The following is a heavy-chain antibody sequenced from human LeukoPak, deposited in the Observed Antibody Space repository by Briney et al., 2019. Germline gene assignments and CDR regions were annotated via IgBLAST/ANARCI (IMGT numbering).Heavy chain of an antibody. V-gene: IGHV4-38-2*02. Sequence: SETLSLTCTVSGYSIGSGYYWGWIRQPPGKGLEWIGSIYHSGSTYYNPSLKSRVTISVDTSKNQFSLKLSSVTAADTAVYYCARMYYYGSGSYFDPWGQGTLVTVSS. CDR3: ARMYYYGSGSYFDP. D-gene: IGHD3-10*01. CDR2: IYHSGST. CDR1: GYSIGSGYY. J-gene: IGHJ5*02.